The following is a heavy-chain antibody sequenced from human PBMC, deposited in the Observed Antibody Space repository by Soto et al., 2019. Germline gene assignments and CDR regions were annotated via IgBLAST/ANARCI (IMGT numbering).Heavy chain of an antibody. CDR3: ARDRGFYDSSGYYYYFDH. CDR1: GGSVSSGSYY. J-gene: IGHJ4*02. D-gene: IGHD3-22*01. V-gene: IGHV4-61*01. Sequence: SETLSLTCTVSGGSVSSGSYYWSWIRQPPGKGLEWIGYIYYSGSTNYNPSLKSRVTISVDTSKNQFSLKLSSVTAADTAVYYCARDRGFYDSSGYYYYFDHWGQGTLVTVSS. CDR2: IYYSGST.